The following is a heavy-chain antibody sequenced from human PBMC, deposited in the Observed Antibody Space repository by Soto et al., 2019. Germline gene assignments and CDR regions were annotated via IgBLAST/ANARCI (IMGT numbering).Heavy chain of an antibody. V-gene: IGHV4-34*01. CDR2: INHSGST. Sequence: QVQLQQWGAGLLKPSETLSLTCAVYGGSFSGYYWSWIRQPPGKGLEWIGEINHSGSTNYNPSLKSRVTISVDTSKNQFSLKLSSVTAADTAVYYCARGSLYYYYYYGMDVWGQGTTVTVSS. CDR3: ARGSLYYYYYYGMDV. J-gene: IGHJ6*02. CDR1: GGSFSGYY.